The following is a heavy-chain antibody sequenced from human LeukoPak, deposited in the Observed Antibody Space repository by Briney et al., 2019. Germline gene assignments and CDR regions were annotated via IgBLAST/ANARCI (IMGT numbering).Heavy chain of an antibody. CDR1: GYTFTGYY. V-gene: IGHV1-2*02. CDR2: INPNSGGT. Sequence: GASVKVSCKASGYTFTGYYMHWVRQAPEQGLEWMGWINPNSGGTNYAQKFQGRVTMTRDTSISTAYMELSRLRSDDTAVYYCAGEIGYSSGWYYFDYWGQGTLVTVSS. D-gene: IGHD6-19*01. J-gene: IGHJ4*02. CDR3: AGEIGYSSGWYYFDY.